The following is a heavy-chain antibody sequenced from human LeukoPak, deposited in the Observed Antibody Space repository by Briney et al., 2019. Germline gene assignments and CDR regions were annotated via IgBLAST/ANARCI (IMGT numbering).Heavy chain of an antibody. CDR2: IYYSGST. J-gene: IGHJ3*02. Sequence: SETLSLTCTVSGGSISSYYWSWIRQPPGKGLEWIGYIYYSGSTNYNPSLKSRVTISVDTSKNQFSLKLSSVTAADTAVYYCARAQDLFDAFDIWGQGTMVTVSS. CDR3: ARAQDLFDAFDI. CDR1: GGSISSYY. V-gene: IGHV4-59*01.